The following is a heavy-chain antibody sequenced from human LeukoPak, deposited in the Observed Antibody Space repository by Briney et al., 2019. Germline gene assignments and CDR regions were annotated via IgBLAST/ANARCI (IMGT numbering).Heavy chain of an antibody. J-gene: IGHJ4*02. CDR1: GFTFTSSA. V-gene: IGHV1-58*02. CDR3: ARDDNFQFDY. D-gene: IGHD1-1*01. CDR2: IVVGSGNT. Sequence: ASVKVSCKASGFTFTSSAMQWVRQARGQRLERIGWIVVGSGNTNYAQKFQERVTITRDMSTSTAYMELSSLRSEDTAVYYCARDDNFQFDYWGQGTLATVSS.